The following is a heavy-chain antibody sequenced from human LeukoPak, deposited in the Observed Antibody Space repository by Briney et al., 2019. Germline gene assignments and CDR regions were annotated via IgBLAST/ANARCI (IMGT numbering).Heavy chain of an antibody. Sequence: SETLSLTCTVSGGSISNYYWSWIRQPPGKGLEWVGYIYYSGSTNYNPSLKSRVTISVDTSKNQFFLKLSSVTAADTAVYYCARATEYYDYVWGSYRPNYFDYWGQGTLVTVSS. CDR3: ARATEYYDYVWGSYRPNYFDY. D-gene: IGHD3-16*02. CDR2: IYYSGST. J-gene: IGHJ4*02. CDR1: GGSISNYY. V-gene: IGHV4-59*01.